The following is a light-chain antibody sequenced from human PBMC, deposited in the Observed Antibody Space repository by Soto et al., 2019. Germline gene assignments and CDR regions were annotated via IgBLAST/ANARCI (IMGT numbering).Light chain of an antibody. CDR1: KLGEKY. Sequence: SYELTQPPSVSVSPGQTASITCSGDKLGEKYACWYQQKPGQSPVLVIYQDSKRPSGIPERFSGSNSGNTATLTISGTQAMDEADYYCQAWDSSTGVFGTGTKLTGL. CDR3: QAWDSSTGV. J-gene: IGLJ1*01. CDR2: QDS. V-gene: IGLV3-1*01.